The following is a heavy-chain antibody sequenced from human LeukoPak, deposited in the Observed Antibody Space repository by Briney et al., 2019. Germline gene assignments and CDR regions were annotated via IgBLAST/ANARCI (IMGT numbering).Heavy chain of an antibody. J-gene: IGHJ3*01. CDR3: AREFRTTTWSYDAFDL. V-gene: IGHV1-2*02. CDR2: INPTSGGT. CDR1: GYTFTDYY. D-gene: IGHD1/OR15-1a*01. Sequence: ASVKVSCKGSGYTFTDYYMHWMRQAPGQGLEWVGWINPTSGGTNYAQKFQDRVTMTRDTSNNTSYMQLSRLTSDDTAVYYCAREFRTTTWSYDAFDLWGQGTMVTVSS.